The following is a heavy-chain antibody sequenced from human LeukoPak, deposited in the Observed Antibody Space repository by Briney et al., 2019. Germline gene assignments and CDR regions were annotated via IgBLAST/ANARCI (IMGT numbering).Heavy chain of an antibody. D-gene: IGHD4-17*01. V-gene: IGHV4-4*02. J-gene: IGHJ5*02. Sequence: PSGTLSLTCGVSGGSISSTNWWSWVRQPPGQGLEWIGEISLSGLTNYNPSLKSRVTMSLDKSKNHLSLNLTSVTAADTAVYYCARHGYAYGDYNWFDPWGQGTLVTVSS. CDR1: GGSISSTNW. CDR2: ISLSGLT. CDR3: ARHGYAYGDYNWFDP.